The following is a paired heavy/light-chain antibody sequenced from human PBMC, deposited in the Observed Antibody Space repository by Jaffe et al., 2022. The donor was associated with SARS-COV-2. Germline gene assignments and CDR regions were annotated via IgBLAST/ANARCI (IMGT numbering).Heavy chain of an antibody. J-gene: IGHJ4*02. CDR3: ARGLDGSYSFGNFFDS. V-gene: IGHV4-61*02. CDR2: VFLSGYS. Sequence: QVLLQESGPGLVKPSQTLSLTCTVSGGSVNTYDYYWTWIRQPAGKGLEWIGRVFLSGYSNYNPSLKSRVTISLDTSKNQFSLNLTSVTAADTAVYYCARGLDGSYSFGNFFDSWGQGTLVSVSS. D-gene: IGHD3-10*01. CDR1: GGSVNTYDYY.
Light chain of an antibody. Sequence: EIVLTQFPATLSLAPGERASLSCRASESISTYLGWYQQKPGQPPRLLMYDASNRVAGIPARFSGTGSGRDFTLTISRLEPEDFAVYYCQDRSNLPLTFGGGTKVEIK. CDR3: QDRSNLPLT. CDR1: ESISTY. CDR2: DAS. J-gene: IGKJ4*01. V-gene: IGKV3-11*02.